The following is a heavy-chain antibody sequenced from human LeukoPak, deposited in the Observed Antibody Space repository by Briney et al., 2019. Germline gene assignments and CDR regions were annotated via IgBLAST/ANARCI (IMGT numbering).Heavy chain of an antibody. Sequence: SETLSLTCAVYGGSFSGYYWSWIRQPPGKGLEWIGEINHSGSTNYNPSLKSRVTISVDTSKNQFSLKLSSVTAADTAVYYCERGHVGLWRSSNWFDPLGQGTLVTVSS. CDR3: ERGHVGLWRSSNWFDP. CDR1: GGSFSGYY. J-gene: IGHJ5*02. CDR2: INHSGST. D-gene: IGHD2-21*01. V-gene: IGHV4-34*01.